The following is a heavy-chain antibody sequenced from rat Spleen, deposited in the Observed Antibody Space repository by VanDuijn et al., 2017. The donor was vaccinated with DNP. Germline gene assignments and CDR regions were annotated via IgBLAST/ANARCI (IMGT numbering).Heavy chain of an antibody. D-gene: IGHD1-2*01. CDR1: GFTFSYYG. Sequence: EVQLVESGGGLVQPGRSLKLSCAASGFTFSYYGMHWIRQAPKKGLEWVATISTSGEYTHYRDSMKGRFTISRDNAKSTLYLQMNSLRSEDMATYYCARHDYYSSPYYAMDAWGQGTSVTVSS. CDR2: ISTSGEYT. V-gene: IGHV5S13*01. J-gene: IGHJ4*01. CDR3: ARHDYYSSPYYAMDA.